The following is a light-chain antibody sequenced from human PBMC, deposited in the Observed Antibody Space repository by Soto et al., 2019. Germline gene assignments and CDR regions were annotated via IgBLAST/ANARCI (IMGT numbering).Light chain of an antibody. CDR2: GAS. CDR3: QHYNNWPPWT. Sequence: IVMTQSPVTMSVSPGERATLSCRASQSISTNLAWYQQKPGQAPRLLIYGASTRATRIPARFSGGGSGTEFTLTISSLQSEDFAVYYCQHYNNWPPWTFGQGTKVETK. CDR1: QSISTN. V-gene: IGKV3-15*01. J-gene: IGKJ1*01.